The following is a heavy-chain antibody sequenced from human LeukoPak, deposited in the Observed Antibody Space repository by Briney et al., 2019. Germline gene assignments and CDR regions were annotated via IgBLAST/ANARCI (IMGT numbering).Heavy chain of an antibody. CDR2: IWYDGSNK. CDR3: AKDPGGPTVTYYFDY. CDR1: GFTFSSYG. J-gene: IGHJ4*02. Sequence: PGRSLRLSCAASGFTFSSYGMHWVRQAPGKGLEWVAVIWYDGSNKYYADSVKGRFTISRDNSKNTLYLQMNSLRAEDTAVYYRAKDPGGPTVTYYFDYWGQGTLVTVSS. D-gene: IGHD4-17*01. V-gene: IGHV3-33*06.